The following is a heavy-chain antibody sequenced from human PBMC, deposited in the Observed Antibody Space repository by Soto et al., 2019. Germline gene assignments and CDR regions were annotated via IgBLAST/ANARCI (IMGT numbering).Heavy chain of an antibody. D-gene: IGHD2-21*02. CDR3: TRDPEGDLDFDY. Sequence: ASVKVSCTASGYTFTGYAMHWVRQAPGQRLEWMGWINAGNGNTKYPQKFQGRFAISRDNARNSVYLQMSSLTGEDTAVYYCTRDPEGDLDFDYWGQGTLVTVSS. CDR1: GYTFTGYA. J-gene: IGHJ4*02. CDR2: INAGNGNT. V-gene: IGHV1-3*01.